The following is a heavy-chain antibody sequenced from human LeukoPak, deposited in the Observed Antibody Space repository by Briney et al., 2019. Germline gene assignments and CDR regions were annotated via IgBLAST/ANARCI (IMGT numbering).Heavy chain of an antibody. Sequence: PGGSLRLSCTVSGFTVSSNSMSWVRQAPGKGLEWVSFIYSSVTHYSDSVKGRFTISRDNSRNTLFLQMNSLRAEDTAVYYCAKSLILTGDAFDIWGQGTMVTVSS. CDR1: GFTVSSNS. CDR3: AKSLILTGDAFDI. D-gene: IGHD3-9*01. V-gene: IGHV3-53*01. J-gene: IGHJ3*02. CDR2: IYSSVT.